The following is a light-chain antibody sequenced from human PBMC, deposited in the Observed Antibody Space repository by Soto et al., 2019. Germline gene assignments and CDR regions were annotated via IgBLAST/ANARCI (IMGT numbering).Light chain of an antibody. V-gene: IGKV1-39*01. Sequence: DIHMTQSPSSLSAPFGDRVTITFRASQSITIYLNWYQQQPGKAPRLLIYGASTLQTGVPSRFSGSGSMTDFTLTISDLQPEDFATYYCQQTYTAPRTFGQGTKVDIK. CDR1: QSITIY. J-gene: IGKJ1*01. CDR2: GAS. CDR3: QQTYTAPRT.